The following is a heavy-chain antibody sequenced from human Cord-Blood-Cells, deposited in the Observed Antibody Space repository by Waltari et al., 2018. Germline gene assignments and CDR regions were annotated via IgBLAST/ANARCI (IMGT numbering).Heavy chain of an antibody. Sequence: QVQLQESGPGLVKPSETLSLTCAVSGYSISSGYYWGWIRQPPGKGLEWIGSIYHSGSTYYNPSLKRRVTISVDTSKNQFSLKRSSVTAADTAVYYCASGPRFGELYYYYYGMDVWGQGTTVTVSS. CDR2: IYHSGST. CDR3: ASGPRFGELYYYYYGMDV. V-gene: IGHV4-38-2*01. CDR1: GYSISSGYY. D-gene: IGHD3-10*01. J-gene: IGHJ6*02.